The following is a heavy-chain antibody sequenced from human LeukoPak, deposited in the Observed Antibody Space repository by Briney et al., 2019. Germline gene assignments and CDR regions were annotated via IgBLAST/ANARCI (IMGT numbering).Heavy chain of an antibody. Sequence: ASVKVSCKASGYTFTSYGISWVRQAPGQGLEWMGWISAYNGNTNYAQKLQGRVTMTRDTSTSTVYMELSSLRSEDTAVYYCASGYGDYWGSDAFDIWGQGTMVTVSS. J-gene: IGHJ3*02. D-gene: IGHD4-17*01. CDR2: ISAYNGNT. CDR3: ASGYGDYWGSDAFDI. CDR1: GYTFTSYG. V-gene: IGHV1-18*01.